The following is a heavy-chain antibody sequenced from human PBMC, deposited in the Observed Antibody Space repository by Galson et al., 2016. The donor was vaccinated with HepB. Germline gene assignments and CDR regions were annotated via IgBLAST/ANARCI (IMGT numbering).Heavy chain of an antibody. Sequence: SLRLSCAASGFTFDDYAMHWVRQAPGKGLEWVSGISYNGGSIGYADSVKGRFSISRDNAKNSLYLQMNSLRPEDTALYYCTKTRGYGDFQVYDWGQGTLVTVSS. V-gene: IGHV3-9*01. CDR2: ISYNGGSI. CDR3: TKTRGYGDFQVYD. J-gene: IGHJ4*02. CDR1: GFTFDDYA. D-gene: IGHD4-17*01.